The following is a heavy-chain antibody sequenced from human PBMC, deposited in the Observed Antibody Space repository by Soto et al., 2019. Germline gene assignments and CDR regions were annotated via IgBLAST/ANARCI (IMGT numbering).Heavy chain of an antibody. CDR2: INGYNGNT. V-gene: IGHV1-18*01. J-gene: IGHJ6*02. CDR3: VRGGDGIYFFYGMDV. CDR1: GYTFTNYG. D-gene: IGHD3-16*01. Sequence: QVQLVQSGDEVKKPGASVKVSCKASGYTFTNYGISWVRQAPGQGLEWMGWINGYNGNTVYTQKIQGRFTMTADTSEATAYMELTSLRSDGTAVYYGVRGGDGIYFFYGMDVWGPGPTVTVSS.